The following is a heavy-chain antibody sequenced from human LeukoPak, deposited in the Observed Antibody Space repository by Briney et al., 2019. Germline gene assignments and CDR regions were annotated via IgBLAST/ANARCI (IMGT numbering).Heavy chain of an antibody. J-gene: IGHJ5*02. V-gene: IGHV4-39*01. D-gene: IGHD6-13*01. CDR1: GGSISSSSYY. CDR2: IYYSGST. CDR3: ARQWQQLVFGDP. Sequence: SETLSLTCTVSGGSISSSSYYWGWIRQPPGTGLEWIGSIYYSGSTYYNPSLKSRVTISVDTSKNQFSLKLSSVTAADTAVYYCARQWQQLVFGDPWGQGTLVTVSS.